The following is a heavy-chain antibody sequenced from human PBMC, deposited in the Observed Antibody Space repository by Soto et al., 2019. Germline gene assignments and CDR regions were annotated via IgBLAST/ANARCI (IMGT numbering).Heavy chain of an antibody. J-gene: IGHJ4*02. V-gene: IGHV5-51*01. Sequence: GESLKISCKGSGYSFTSYWIGWVRQMPGKGLEWMGIIYPGDSDTRYSPSFQGQVTISADKSISTAYLQWSSLKASDTAMYYCARQGGDLTTPPDTYYDILTGYYTFDYWGQGTLVTVSS. D-gene: IGHD3-9*01. CDR1: GYSFTSYW. CDR3: ARQGGDLTTPPDTYYDILTGYYTFDY. CDR2: IYPGDSDT.